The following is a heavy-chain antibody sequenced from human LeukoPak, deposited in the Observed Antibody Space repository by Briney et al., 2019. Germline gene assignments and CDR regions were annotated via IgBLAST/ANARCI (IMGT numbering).Heavy chain of an antibody. V-gene: IGHV3-7*01. D-gene: IGHD3-22*01. CDR3: ARDRDSSGYYYLDY. J-gene: IGHJ4*02. CDR1: GFTFSSYW. CDR2: IKQDGSEK. Sequence: GGSLRLSCAASGFTFSSYWMSWVRQAPGKGLEWVANIKQDGSEKYYVDSVKGRFTISRDNAKNSLYLQVNSLRAEDTAVYYCARDRDSSGYYYLDYWGQGTLVTVSS.